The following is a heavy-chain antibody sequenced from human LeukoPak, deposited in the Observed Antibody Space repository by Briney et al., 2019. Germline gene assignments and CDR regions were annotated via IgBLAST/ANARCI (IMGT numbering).Heavy chain of an antibody. CDR2: IHYSGGT. Sequence: SETLSLTCTGSGGSISSSNYYWGWIRQPPGKGLEWIGNIHYSGGTYYNPSLKSRVTISVDTSKNQFSLKLSSVTAADTAVYYCASHGRVGSSGTAQYGMDVWGQGTTVTVSS. CDR1: GGSISSSNYY. D-gene: IGHD3-10*01. CDR3: ASHGRVGSSGTAQYGMDV. J-gene: IGHJ6*02. V-gene: IGHV4-39*01.